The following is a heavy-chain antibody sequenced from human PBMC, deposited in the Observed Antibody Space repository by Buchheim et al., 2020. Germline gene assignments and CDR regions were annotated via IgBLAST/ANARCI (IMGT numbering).Heavy chain of an antibody. CDR1: GFTFGDYA. CDR2: IRSKAYGGTT. V-gene: IGHV3-49*04. J-gene: IGHJ6*02. Sequence: EVQLVESGGGLVQPGRSLRLSCSASGFTFGDYAMSWVRQAPGKGLEWVGFIRSKAYGGTTEFDASLKGRFTMSRDDSKSIAYLQMNSLKTEDTGVYYCTRELYGMDVWGRGTT. CDR3: TRELYGMDV.